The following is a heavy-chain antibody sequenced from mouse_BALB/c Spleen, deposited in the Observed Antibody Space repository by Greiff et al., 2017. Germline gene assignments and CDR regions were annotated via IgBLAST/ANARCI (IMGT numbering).Heavy chain of an antibody. CDR1: GYSITSDYA. V-gene: IGHV3-2*02. CDR3: ARRGDYGPWFAY. J-gene: IGHJ3*01. Sequence: EVKLMESGPGLVKPSQSLSLTCTVTGYSITSDYAWNWIRQFPGNKLEWMGYISYSGSTSYNPSLKSRISITRDTSKNQFFLQLNSVTTEDTATYYCARRGDYGPWFAYWGQGTLVTVSA. CDR2: ISYSGST. D-gene: IGHD1-2*01.